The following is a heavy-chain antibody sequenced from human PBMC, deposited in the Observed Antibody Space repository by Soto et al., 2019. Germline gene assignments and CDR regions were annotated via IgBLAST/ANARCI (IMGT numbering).Heavy chain of an antibody. J-gene: IGHJ4*02. Sequence: QVQLVESGGGVVQPGRSLRLSCAASEFTFRNYGMHWLSQAPGKGLEWMAVIWYDGSNKYYADSVKGRFTISRDNSKNTLYLQMNSLRDEDTAVYYCARGRDGYNPDYWGQGTLVTVSS. V-gene: IGHV3-33*01. CDR1: EFTFRNYG. D-gene: IGHD5-12*01. CDR2: IWYDGSNK. CDR3: ARGRDGYNPDY.